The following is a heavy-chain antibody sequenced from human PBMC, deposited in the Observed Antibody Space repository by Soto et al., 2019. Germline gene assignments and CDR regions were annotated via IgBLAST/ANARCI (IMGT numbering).Heavy chain of an antibody. V-gene: IGHV4-39*01. CDR2: IYYSGST. CDR3: ARLPGGSSYYFDY. D-gene: IGHD6-6*01. Sequence: SETLSLTCTVSGGSISSSSYYWGWIRQPPGKGLEWIGSIYYSGSTYYNPSLKSRVTISVDTSKNQFSLQLSSVTAADTAVYYCARLPGGSSYYFDYWGQGTLVTVSS. J-gene: IGHJ4*02. CDR1: GGSISSSSYY.